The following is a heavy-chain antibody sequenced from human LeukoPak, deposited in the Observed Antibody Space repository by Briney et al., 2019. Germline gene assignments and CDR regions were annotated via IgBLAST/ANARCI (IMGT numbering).Heavy chain of an antibody. CDR2: ITGSDNTA. CDR1: GFSVNKYG. V-gene: IGHV3-23*01. CDR3: AKDPTDFDSSGQTYFDY. D-gene: IGHD3-22*01. Sequence: GGSLRLSCAASGFSVNKYGTNWVRQAPGKGLEWVSGITGSDNTAYYAGSVKGRFTISRDDSKNTLYLQMSSLRVEDTAVYYCAKDPTDFDSSGQTYFDYWGQGTLVTVSS. J-gene: IGHJ4*02.